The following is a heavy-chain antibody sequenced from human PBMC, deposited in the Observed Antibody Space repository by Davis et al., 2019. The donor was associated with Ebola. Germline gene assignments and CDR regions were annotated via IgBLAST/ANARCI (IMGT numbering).Heavy chain of an antibody. D-gene: IGHD4-17*01. CDR1: GFSFGSHT. CDR2: ITFSGGST. CDR3: ARGIIGTYGVDY. Sequence: PGGSLRLSCAASGFSFGSHTMTWFRQAPGKGLEWVSAITFSGGSTSYTDSVTGRFTISRDNSTSTLYLQMNSLRAEDTALYYCARGIIGTYGVDYWGQGTLVTVSS. V-gene: IGHV3-23*01. J-gene: IGHJ4*02.